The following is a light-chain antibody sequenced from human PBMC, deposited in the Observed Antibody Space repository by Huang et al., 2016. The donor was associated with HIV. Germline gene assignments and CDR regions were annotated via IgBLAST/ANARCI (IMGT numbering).Light chain of an antibody. V-gene: IGKV3-11*01. CDR3: QQRSNWPTLT. CDR2: DAS. J-gene: IGKJ4*01. Sequence: EIVLTQSPATLSLSPGERATLSCRASQSVGSYLAWYQQRPGQAPRLLIYDASNRATGIPAMFSGSGSGTDFTLTISRLEPEDFAVYYCQQRSNWPTLTIGGGTKVEIK. CDR1: QSVGSY.